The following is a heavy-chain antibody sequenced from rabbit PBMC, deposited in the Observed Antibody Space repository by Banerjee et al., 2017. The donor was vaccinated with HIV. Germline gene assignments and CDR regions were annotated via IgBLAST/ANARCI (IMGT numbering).Heavy chain of an antibody. CDR3: ARDFNL. CDR1: GLDFSSSYW. CDR2: IYTGSSGST. V-gene: IGHV1S45*01. J-gene: IGHJ4*01. Sequence: EESGGDLVQPEGSLTLTCKASGLDFSSSYWICWVRQAPGKGLEWIACIYTGSSGSTYYASWAKGRFTISKTSSTTVTLQMTSLTAADTATYFCARDFNLWGPGTLVTVS.